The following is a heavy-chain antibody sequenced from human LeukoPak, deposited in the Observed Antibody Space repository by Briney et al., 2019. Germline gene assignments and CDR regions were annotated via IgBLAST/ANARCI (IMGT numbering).Heavy chain of an antibody. CDR1: GGSFSGYY. Sequence: SETLSLTCAVYGGSFSGYYWSWIRQPPGKGLEWIGEINHSGSTNYNPSLKSRVTISVDTSKNQLSLNLTSVTAADAAVYYCARQRAYYGSGSYYSGFDYWGQGALITVSS. CDR3: ARQRAYYGSGSYYSGFDY. CDR2: INHSGST. D-gene: IGHD3-10*01. J-gene: IGHJ4*02. V-gene: IGHV4-34*01.